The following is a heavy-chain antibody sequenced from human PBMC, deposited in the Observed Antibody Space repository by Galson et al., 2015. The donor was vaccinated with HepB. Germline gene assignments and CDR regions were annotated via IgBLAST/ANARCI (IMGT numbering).Heavy chain of an antibody. CDR1: GFTFSSYA. Sequence: SLRLSCAASGFTFSSYAMHWVRQAPGKGLEWVAVISYDGSNKYYADSVKGRFTISRDNSKNTLYLQMNSLRAEDTAVYYCAREGRVGLRFFANWGQGTLVTVSS. CDR3: AREGRVGLRFFAN. V-gene: IGHV3-30*04. J-gene: IGHJ4*02. D-gene: IGHD5-12*01. CDR2: ISYDGSNK.